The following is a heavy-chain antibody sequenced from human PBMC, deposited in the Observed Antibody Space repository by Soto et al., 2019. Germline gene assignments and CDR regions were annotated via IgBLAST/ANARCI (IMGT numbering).Heavy chain of an antibody. CDR1: GFTFSSYA. CDR3: ARHYYDSSGYYSTRTYYYYYGMDV. D-gene: IGHD3-22*01. Sequence: QVQLVESGGGVVQPGRSLRLSCAASGFTFSSYAMHWVRQAPGKGLEWVAVISYDGSNKYYADSVKGRVTISRDNFKNTLYLQMNSLSADDTAVYYCARHYYDSSGYYSTRTYYYYYGMDVWGQGTTVTVSS. J-gene: IGHJ6*02. CDR2: ISYDGSNK. V-gene: IGHV3-30-3*01.